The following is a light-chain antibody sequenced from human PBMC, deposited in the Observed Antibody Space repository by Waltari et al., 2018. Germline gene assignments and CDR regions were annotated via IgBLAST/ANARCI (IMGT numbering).Light chain of an antibody. V-gene: IGKV1-12*01. J-gene: IGKJ4*01. CDR3: LQAKTFPLT. Sequence: DTQMTQSPSAVAASVGDRRTITCRARQGISTWLAWYQQKPGKAPKLLIYSASRLQNGVPSRFSGSGYGTDFTLTISSLQPEDFATDYCLQAKTFPLTFGGGTKVEIK. CDR2: SAS. CDR1: QGISTW.